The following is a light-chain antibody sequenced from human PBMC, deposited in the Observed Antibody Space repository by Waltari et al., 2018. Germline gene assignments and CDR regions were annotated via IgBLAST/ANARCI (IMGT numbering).Light chain of an antibody. V-gene: IGLV3-10*01. CDR3: YSTDNSGNHRGV. CDR2: EDK. Sequence: SYEVTQPPSVSVSPGQTARITCSGDELPKKYAFWNQQKPGQAPVLVIYEDKKRPSGIPERFSGSTSGTMATLTISGAQVEEEADYYCYSTDNSGNHRGVFGTGTKVTVL. J-gene: IGLJ1*01. CDR1: ELPKKY.